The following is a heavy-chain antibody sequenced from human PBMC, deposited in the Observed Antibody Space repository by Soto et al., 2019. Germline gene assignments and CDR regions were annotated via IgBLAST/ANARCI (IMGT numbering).Heavy chain of an antibody. V-gene: IGHV1-69*01. Sequence: QVQLVQSGAEVTKPGSSVKVSCKASGGTFSSYAISWVRQAPGQGLEWMGGIIPIFCTANYAQKFQGRVTITADESTSTAYMELSSLRSEDTAVYYCARDNAVPGKLYYYYYGMDVWGQGTTVTVSS. CDR1: GGTFSSYA. CDR2: IIPIFCTA. CDR3: ARDNAVPGKLYYYYYGMDV. J-gene: IGHJ6*02.